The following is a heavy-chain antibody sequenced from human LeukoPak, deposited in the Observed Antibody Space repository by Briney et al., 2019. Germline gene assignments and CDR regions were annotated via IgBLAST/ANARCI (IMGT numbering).Heavy chain of an antibody. V-gene: IGHV3-30*04. D-gene: IGHD1-26*01. CDR1: GFTFSSYV. J-gene: IGHJ5*02. CDR3: ARDREVGPTYRFDP. CDR2: ISYDATNK. Sequence: GGSLRLSCAASGFTFSSYVMHWVRQAPGKGLDWVAVISYDATNKYYADSVKGRFTISRDNSKNTLYLQMNSLRPEDTAVYYCARDREVGPTYRFDPWGQGTLVTVSS.